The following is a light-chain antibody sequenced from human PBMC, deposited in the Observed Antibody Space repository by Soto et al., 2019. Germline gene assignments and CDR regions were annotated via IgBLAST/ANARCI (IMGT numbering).Light chain of an antibody. V-gene: IGKV3-11*01. J-gene: IGKJ1*01. CDR3: QQRSIRAVT. CDR1: QSVNNY. Sequence: EIVLTQSPATLSVPPGETATLSCRASQSVNNYLAWYQQKPGQAPRLLMYDPSNRATGVPARFSGSGSGTDFTLTISSLEPEDFAGYCCQQRSIRAVTFGQGTKVEIK. CDR2: DPS.